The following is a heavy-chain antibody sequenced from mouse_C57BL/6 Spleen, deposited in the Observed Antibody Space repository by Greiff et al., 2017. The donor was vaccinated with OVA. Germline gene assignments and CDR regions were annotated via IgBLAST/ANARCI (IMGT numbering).Heavy chain of an antibody. V-gene: IGHV5-17*01. CDR1: GFTFSDYG. Sequence: EVQLVESGGGLVKPGGSLKLSCAASGFTFSDYGMHWVRQAPEKGLEWVAYISSGSSTIYYADTVKGRFTISRDNAKNTLLLQMTSLRSEDTAMYYCARNGYYLFAYWGQGTLVTVSA. D-gene: IGHD2-3*01. J-gene: IGHJ3*01. CDR3: ARNGYYLFAY. CDR2: ISSGSSTI.